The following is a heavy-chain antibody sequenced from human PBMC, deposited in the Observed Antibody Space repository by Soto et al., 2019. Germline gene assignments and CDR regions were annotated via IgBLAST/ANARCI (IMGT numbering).Heavy chain of an antibody. CDR1: GYTFTSYH. CDR3: ARGHISSTKNWLDP. Sequence: QVQLVQSGAEVKKPGASVKVSCKGSGYTFTSYHINWVRQATGQGLEWMGWMNPNSGNTGYAQTLPGRVTMTWDTSISTAYMELSSLRFEDTAMYYCARGHISSTKNWLDPWGQGTLVTVSS. V-gene: IGHV1-8*01. CDR2: MNPNSGNT. D-gene: IGHD6-6*01. J-gene: IGHJ5*02.